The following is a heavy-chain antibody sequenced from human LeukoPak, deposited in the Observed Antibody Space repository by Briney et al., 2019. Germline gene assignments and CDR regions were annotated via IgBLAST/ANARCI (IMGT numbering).Heavy chain of an antibody. Sequence: GGSLRLSCAASGFIFSSYWMHWVRQAPGKGLVWVSRIKTDGSITSYADSVKGRFTISRDNAKNTLYLQMNSLTAEDTAVYYCARETAAFDYWGQGTLVTVSS. CDR1: GFIFSSYW. J-gene: IGHJ4*02. CDR2: IKTDGSIT. D-gene: IGHD6-13*01. CDR3: ARETAAFDY. V-gene: IGHV3-74*01.